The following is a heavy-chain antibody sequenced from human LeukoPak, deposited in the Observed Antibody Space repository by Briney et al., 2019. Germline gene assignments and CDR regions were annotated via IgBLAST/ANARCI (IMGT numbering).Heavy chain of an antibody. CDR1: GVSISSSY. J-gene: IGHJ3*02. CDR2: IHQNGNT. D-gene: IGHD3-22*01. V-gene: IGHV4-59*01. CDR3: ARGYYDGSGYSNAFDI. Sequence: SETLSLTCSVSGVSISSSYWSWIRQPPGKLLEWIGFIHQNGNTNYNPSLKSRVTMSVDTSKNQFSLQMRSVTAADTAVYYCARGYYDGSGYSNAFDIWGQGTMVAV.